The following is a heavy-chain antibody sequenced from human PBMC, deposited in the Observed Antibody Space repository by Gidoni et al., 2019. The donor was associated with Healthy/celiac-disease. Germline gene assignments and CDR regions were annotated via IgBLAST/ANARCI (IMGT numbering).Heavy chain of an antibody. CDR2: IWYDGSNK. CDR3: ARDRGGYCSGGSCYSGWFDP. Sequence: QVQLVESGGGVVQPGRSLRLSCAASGLPFVTFGMHWVQAPGKGLEWVAVIWYDGSNKYYADSVKGRFTISRDNSKNTLYLQMNSLRAEDTAVYYCARDRGGYCSGGSCYSGWFDPWGQGTLVTVSS. CDR1: GLPFVTFG. D-gene: IGHD2-15*01. V-gene: IGHV3-33*01. J-gene: IGHJ5*02.